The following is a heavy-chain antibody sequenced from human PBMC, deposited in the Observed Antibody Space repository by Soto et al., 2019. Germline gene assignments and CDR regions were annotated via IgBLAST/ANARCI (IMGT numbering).Heavy chain of an antibody. CDR3: ARRWGGVFYI. CDR2: IYYSGST. CDR1: GGSISSYY. D-gene: IGHD1-26*01. J-gene: IGHJ3*02. Sequence: SETQSLTCTVSGGSISSYYWSWIRQPPGKGLEWIGYIYYSGSTNYNPSLKSRVTISVDTSKNQFSLKLSSVTAADTAVYYCARRWGGVFYIWGQGTMVTVSS. V-gene: IGHV4-59*08.